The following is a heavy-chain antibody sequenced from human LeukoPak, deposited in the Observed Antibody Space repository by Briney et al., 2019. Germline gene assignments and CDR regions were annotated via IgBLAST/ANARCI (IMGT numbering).Heavy chain of an antibody. J-gene: IGHJ4*02. CDR2: ISSSGSNI. CDR3: ARRRDYFDY. CDR1: GFTLSSNA. Sequence: PGGSLRLSCAASGFTLSSNAMNWVRQAPGKGLEWISYISSSGSNIYYADSVRGRFTTSGDNAKGSLYLQMNSLRAEDTAIYYRARRRDYFDYWGQGTLVTVSS. V-gene: IGHV3-21*04.